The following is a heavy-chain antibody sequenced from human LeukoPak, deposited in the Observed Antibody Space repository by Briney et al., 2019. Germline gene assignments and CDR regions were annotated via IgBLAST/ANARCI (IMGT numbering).Heavy chain of an antibody. D-gene: IGHD2-21*02. V-gene: IGHV3-30*07. CDR2: ISYDGSNK. Sequence: PGGSLRLSCAASGFTFSSYAMHWVRQAPGKGLEWVAVISYDGSNKYYADSVKGRFTIPRDNSKNTLYLQMNSLRAEDTAVYYCEKDAGVVVTYYFDYWGQGTLVTVSS. CDR3: EKDAGVVVTYYFDY. CDR1: GFTFSSYA. J-gene: IGHJ4*02.